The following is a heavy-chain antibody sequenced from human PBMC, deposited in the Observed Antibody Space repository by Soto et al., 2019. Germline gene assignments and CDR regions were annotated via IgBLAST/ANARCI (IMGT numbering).Heavy chain of an antibody. V-gene: IGHV3-23*01. J-gene: IGHJ6*02. CDR1: GFTFSSYA. CDR2: ISGSGGRT. CDR3: AKDRVPGTTGSVSCMDV. D-gene: IGHD1-7*01. Sequence: EVQLLESGGGLVQPGGSLRLSCAASGFTFSSYAMSWVRQAPGKGLEWVSDISGSGGRTDYADSVKGRFTISRDNSKNTLYLQMTSLRAEDTAVYYCAKDRVPGTTGSVSCMDVWGQGTTVTVSS.